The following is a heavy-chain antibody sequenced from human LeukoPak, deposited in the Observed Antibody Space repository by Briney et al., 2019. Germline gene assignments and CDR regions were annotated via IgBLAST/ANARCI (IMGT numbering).Heavy chain of an antibody. V-gene: IGHV3-21*01. CDR2: ISGSSRHK. Sequence: GGSLGLSCAASGFTFSSYTMNWVRQAPGKGLEWVSSISGSSRHKYYADSVKGRFTISRDNAKNSLYLQMNSLRAEDTAVYYCARTANFAAGYYIDYWGQGTLVTVSS. CDR1: GFTFSSYT. J-gene: IGHJ4*02. CDR3: ARTANFAAGYYIDY. D-gene: IGHD6-13*01.